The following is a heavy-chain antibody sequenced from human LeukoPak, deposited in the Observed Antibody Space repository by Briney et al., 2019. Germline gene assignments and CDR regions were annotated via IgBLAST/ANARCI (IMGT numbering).Heavy chain of an antibody. CDR2: FDPEDGET. V-gene: IGHV1-24*01. CDR3: ATGNGIEARVSSSSWPRRAFDI. J-gene: IGHJ3*02. Sequence: GASVKVSCKVSGYTLTELSMHWVRQAPGKGLEWMGGFDPEDGETIYAQKFQGRVTMTEDTSTDTAYMELSSLRSEDTAVYYCATGNGIEARVSSSSWPRRAFDIWGQGTMVTVSS. CDR1: GYTLTELS. D-gene: IGHD6-13*01.